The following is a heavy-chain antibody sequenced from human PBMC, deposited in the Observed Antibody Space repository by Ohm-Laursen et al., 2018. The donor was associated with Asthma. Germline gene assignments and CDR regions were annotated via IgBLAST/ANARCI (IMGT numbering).Heavy chain of an antibody. V-gene: IGHV3-23*01. CDR1: GFTFSSYA. D-gene: IGHD1-26*01. CDR2: ISSNGGST. Sequence: SLRLSCAASGFTFSSYAMSWVRQAPGKGLEWVSGISSNGGSTQYADSVKGRFTISRDNSKNTLFLQMSSLRAEDTAVYYCARASGGYYIDYWGQGTLVTVSS. CDR3: ARASGGYYIDY. J-gene: IGHJ4*02.